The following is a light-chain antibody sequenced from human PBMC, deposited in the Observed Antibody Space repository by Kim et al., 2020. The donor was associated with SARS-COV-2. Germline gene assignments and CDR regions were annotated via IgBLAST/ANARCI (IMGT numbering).Light chain of an antibody. V-gene: IGLV2-14*01. CDR2: DVS. CDR3: SSYTGTSTVK. J-gene: IGLJ2*01. Sequence: QSALTQPASVSGSPGQSITISCTGTSSDVGGYNAVSWYQQHPGKAPKLTIYDVSKRPSGISNRFSGSKSGNTASLTISGLQAEDEADYYCSSYTGTSTVKFGGGTQLTVL. CDR1: SSDVGGYNA.